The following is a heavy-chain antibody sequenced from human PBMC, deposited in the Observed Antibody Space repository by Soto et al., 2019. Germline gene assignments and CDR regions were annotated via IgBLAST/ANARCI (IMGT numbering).Heavy chain of an antibody. D-gene: IGHD2-15*01. J-gene: IGHJ4*02. CDR2: INSDGSST. V-gene: IGHV3-74*01. CDR3: ARFYCSGGSCYHLDY. Sequence: GGSLRLSCAASGFTFSSYWMHWVRQAPGKGLVWVSRINSDGSSTSYADSVKGRFTISRDNAKNTLYLQMNSLRAEDTAVYYCARFYCSGGSCYHLDYCGQVTLVPVSS. CDR1: GFTFSSYW.